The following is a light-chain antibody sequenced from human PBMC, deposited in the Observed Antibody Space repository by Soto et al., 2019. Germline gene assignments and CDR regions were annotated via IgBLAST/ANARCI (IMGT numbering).Light chain of an antibody. CDR1: SSDVGSYNY. Sequence: QSALTQPPSASGSPGQSVTISCTGTSSDVGSYNYVSWYQQHPGKAPKLMIYEVSKRPSGVPDRFSGSKSGNTASLTVSGLQAEDEADYYCSSYAGSNNFGVFGTGIKLTVL. V-gene: IGLV2-8*01. CDR2: EVS. CDR3: SSYAGSNNFGV. J-gene: IGLJ1*01.